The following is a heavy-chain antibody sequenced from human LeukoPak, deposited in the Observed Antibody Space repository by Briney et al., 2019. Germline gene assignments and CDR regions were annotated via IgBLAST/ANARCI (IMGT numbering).Heavy chain of an antibody. V-gene: IGHV1-2*02. CDR3: ARDSEEVVPAAASAPYYYYMDV. J-gene: IGHJ6*03. CDR2: INPNSGGT. CDR1: GYTFTGYY. D-gene: IGHD2-2*01. Sequence: GASVKVSCKASGYTFTGYYMHWVRQAPGQGLEWMGWINPNSGGTNYAQKFQGRVTMTRDTSISTAYMELSRLRSDDTAVYYCARDSEEVVPAAASAPYYYYMDVWGKGTTVTVSS.